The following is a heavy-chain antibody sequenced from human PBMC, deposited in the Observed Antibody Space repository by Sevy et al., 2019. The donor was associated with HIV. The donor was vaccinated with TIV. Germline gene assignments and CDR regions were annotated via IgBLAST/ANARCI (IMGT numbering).Heavy chain of an antibody. CDR2: IWSDGAYQ. D-gene: IGHD3-22*01. V-gene: IGHV3-33*01. J-gene: IGHJ4*02. Sequence: GVSLRLSCAGTGFTFSNYAMHWVRQAPGKGMEWVAIIWSDGAYQYHGHSVKGRFTISRDNSKNTLYLQMNNVRVEDTAVYYCARGGYYYDNAAYYALDSWGQGTLVTVSS. CDR1: GFTFSNYA. CDR3: ARGGYYYDNAAYYALDS.